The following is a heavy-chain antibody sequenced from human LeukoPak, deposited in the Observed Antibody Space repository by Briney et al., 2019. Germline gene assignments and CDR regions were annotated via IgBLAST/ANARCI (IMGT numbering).Heavy chain of an antibody. D-gene: IGHD3-22*01. CDR3: AKSTYYYDTFVNAFDL. V-gene: IGHV4-39*07. J-gene: IGHJ3*01. Sequence: SETLSLTCTVSGGSVSSSHYWDWIRQPPGKGLEWIGSIYYGGSTYYNASLRSRVTTSVDTSKNQFSLKLSSVTAADTAVYYCAKSTYYYDTFVNAFDLWGQGTVVTVSS. CDR1: GGSVSSSHY. CDR2: IYYGGST.